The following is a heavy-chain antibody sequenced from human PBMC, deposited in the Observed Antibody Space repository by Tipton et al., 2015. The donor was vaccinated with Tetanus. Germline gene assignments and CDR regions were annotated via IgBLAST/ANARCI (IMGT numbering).Heavy chain of an antibody. D-gene: IGHD3-22*01. CDR1: GFTFSSYG. Sequence: SLRLSCAASGFTFSSYGMHWVRQAPGKGLEWVAVISYDGSNKYYADSVKGQFTISRDNSKNTLYLPMNSLRAEDTAVYYCAKEPRDCDRSGFFFRVFDIWGQGTMVTVSS. V-gene: IGHV3-30*18. CDR3: AKEPRDCDRSGFFFRVFDI. J-gene: IGHJ3*02. CDR2: ISYDGSNK.